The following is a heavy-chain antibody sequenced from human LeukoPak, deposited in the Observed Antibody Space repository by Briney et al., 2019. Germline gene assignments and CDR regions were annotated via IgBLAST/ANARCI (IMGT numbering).Heavy chain of an antibody. J-gene: IGHJ4*02. CDR3: ARAEYYDSSGYYDYFDY. Sequence: GASVKVSCKASGGTFSSYAISWVRQAPGQGLEWMGGIIPIFGTANYAQKFQGRVTITADESTSTAYMELSSLRSEDTAVCYCARAEYYDSSGYYDYFDYWGQGTLVTVSS. CDR2: IIPIFGTA. V-gene: IGHV1-69*13. CDR1: GGTFSSYA. D-gene: IGHD3-22*01.